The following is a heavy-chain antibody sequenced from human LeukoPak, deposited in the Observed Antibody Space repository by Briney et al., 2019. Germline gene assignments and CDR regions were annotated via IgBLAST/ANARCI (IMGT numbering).Heavy chain of an antibody. CDR1: GFTFSDYY. J-gene: IGHJ5*02. CDR3: ARVLYSSWFDP. CDR2: ISSSGSTI. V-gene: IGHV3-11*04. D-gene: IGHD6-13*01. Sequence: GGSLRLSCAASGFTFSDYYMSWIRQAPGKGLEWVSYISSSGSTIYYADSVKGRFTISRDNSKNSLYLQMNSLRAEDTAVYYCARVLYSSWFDPWGQGTLVTVSS.